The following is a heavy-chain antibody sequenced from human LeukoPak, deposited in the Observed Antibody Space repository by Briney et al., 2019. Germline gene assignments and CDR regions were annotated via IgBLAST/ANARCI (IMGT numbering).Heavy chain of an antibody. Sequence: SETLSLTCTVSGGSISSYYRNWIRQPPGKGLEWIGYIYYSGSTNYNPSLKSRVTISVDTSKNQFSLKLSSVTAADTAVYYCASNTAMGDFDYWGQGTLVTVSS. CDR1: GGSISSYY. D-gene: IGHD5-18*01. J-gene: IGHJ4*02. V-gene: IGHV4-59*01. CDR3: ASNTAMGDFDY. CDR2: IYYSGST.